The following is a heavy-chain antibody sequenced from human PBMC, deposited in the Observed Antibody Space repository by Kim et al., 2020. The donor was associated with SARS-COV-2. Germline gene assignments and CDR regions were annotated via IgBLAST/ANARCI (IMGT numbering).Heavy chain of an antibody. D-gene: IGHD5-18*01. CDR3: ARALGRDTPFDY. J-gene: IGHJ4*02. CDR2: IYYSGST. CDR1: GGSISSYY. V-gene: IGHV4-59*13. Sequence: SETLSLTCTVSGGSISSYYWSWIRQPPGKGLEWIGYIYYSGSTNYNPSLKSRVTISVDTSKNQFSLKLSSVTAADTAVYYCARALGRDTPFDYWGQGTLVTVSS.